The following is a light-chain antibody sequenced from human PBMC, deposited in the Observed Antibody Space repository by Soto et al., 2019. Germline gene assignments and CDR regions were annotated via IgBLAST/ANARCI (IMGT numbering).Light chain of an antibody. V-gene: IGKV3-20*01. Sequence: ELVLTQSPGTLSLSPGEKATHSCRASQSVSSSDLAWYQQKPGQAPRLLIYDTSNRASGIPARFSGSGSGTDFTLTISRLEPEDFAVYYCQQYRSPLTFGQGTKVDIK. CDR2: DTS. CDR1: QSVSSSD. CDR3: QQYRSPLT. J-gene: IGKJ1*01.